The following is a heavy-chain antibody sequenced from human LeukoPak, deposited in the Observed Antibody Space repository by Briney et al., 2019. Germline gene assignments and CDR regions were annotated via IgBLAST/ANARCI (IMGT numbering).Heavy chain of an antibody. CDR3: ARLEYYYVSGNYYKLFDY. J-gene: IGHJ4*02. D-gene: IGHD3-10*01. Sequence: SGGSLRLSCAASGFTFSSYWMHWVRQAPGKGLVWVSRINTDGSTSYADSVKGRFTISRDNAKNTLYLQMNSLRAEDTAVYYCARLEYYYVSGNYYKLFDYWGQGTLVTVSS. CDR1: GFTFSSYW. CDR2: INTDGST. V-gene: IGHV3-74*01.